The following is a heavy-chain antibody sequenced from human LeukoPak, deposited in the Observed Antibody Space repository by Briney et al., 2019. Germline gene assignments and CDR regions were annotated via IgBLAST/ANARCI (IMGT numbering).Heavy chain of an antibody. D-gene: IGHD4-17*01. V-gene: IGHV4-39*07. CDR2: IYYSGST. Sequence: SETLSLTCTVSGGSISSSSYYWGWIRQPPGKGLEWIGSIYYSGSTYYNPSLKSRVTISVDTSKNQFSLKLSSVTAADTAVYYCARFDYGPYYYFDFWGQGTLVTVSS. CDR1: GGSISSSSYY. CDR3: ARFDYGPYYYFDF. J-gene: IGHJ4*02.